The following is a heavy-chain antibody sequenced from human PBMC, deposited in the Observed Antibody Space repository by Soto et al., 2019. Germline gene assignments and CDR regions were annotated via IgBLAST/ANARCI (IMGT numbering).Heavy chain of an antibody. CDR3: ARDQGIAARLFDY. J-gene: IGHJ4*02. CDR1: GYTFTSSY. Sequence: ASVKVSCKASGYTFTSSYMHWVRQAPGQGLEWMGMINPSGGSTTYAQKFQGRVTMTRDTSTSTVYMELSSLRSEDTAVFYCARDQGIAARLFDYWGQGTLLTVSS. D-gene: IGHD6-6*01. CDR2: INPSGGST. V-gene: IGHV1-46*01.